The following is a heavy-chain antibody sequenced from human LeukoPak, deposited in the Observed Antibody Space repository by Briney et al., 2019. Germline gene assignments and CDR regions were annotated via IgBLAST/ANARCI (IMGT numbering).Heavy chain of an antibody. CDR3: ASYYTILTGYYGRDAFDI. J-gene: IGHJ3*02. CDR1: VYTFVDYY. V-gene: IGHV1-2*02. CDR2: INPSSGVT. D-gene: IGHD3-9*01. Sequence: ASVKASCKPSVYTFVDYYLHSVRQAPGKRLEWMGWINPSSGVTNYAQKFQGRVTMTRDTSIKTACMALSAMGSDPPALYFCASYYTILTGYYGRDAFDIWGQGTMVTVSS.